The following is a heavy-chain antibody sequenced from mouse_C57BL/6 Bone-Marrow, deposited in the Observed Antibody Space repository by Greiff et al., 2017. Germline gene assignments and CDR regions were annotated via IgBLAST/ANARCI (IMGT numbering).Heavy chain of an antibody. CDR2: IGPGSGST. V-gene: IGHV1-77*01. CDR1: GYTFTDYY. D-gene: IGHD2-2*01. J-gene: IGHJ3*01. CDR3: ARGYDDPAY. Sequence: QVQLQQSGAELVKPGASVKLSCKASGYTFTDYYIHWVKQRPGQGLEWIGKIGPGSGSTNYNEKFKGKATMTAYKSSSTAYMQLSSLTSADSAVYYGARGYDDPAYWGRGTLVTVTA.